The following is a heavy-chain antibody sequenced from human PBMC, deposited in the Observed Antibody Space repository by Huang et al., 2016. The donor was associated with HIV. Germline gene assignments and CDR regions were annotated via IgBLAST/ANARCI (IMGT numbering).Heavy chain of an antibody. J-gene: IGHJ2*01. V-gene: IGHV4-59*01. D-gene: IGHD3-22*01. CDR1: NAFISSYY. CDR2: VHYHVTK. Sequence: QMQLEESGPGLVKPSETLSLTCTISNAFISSYYWTWIRQTPGKGLEWIANVHYHVTKYYKQSCRGRVTTSLDRTWNQCSVIRTSVTAAETAVYLCAGDPCGGYDRGYFDAWGRGILVTVSS. CDR3: AGDPCGGYDRGYFDA.